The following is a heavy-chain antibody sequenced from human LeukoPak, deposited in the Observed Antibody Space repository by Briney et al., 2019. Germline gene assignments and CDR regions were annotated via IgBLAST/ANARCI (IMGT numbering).Heavy chain of an antibody. D-gene: IGHD2-15*01. Sequence: SETLSLTCTVSGGSISSGGYYWSWIRQHPGKGLEWIGYIYYSGSTYYNPSLKSRVTISVDTSKNQFSLKLSSVAAADTAVYYCAREGGGGDFDYWGQGTLVTVSS. J-gene: IGHJ4*02. V-gene: IGHV4-31*03. CDR3: AREGGGGDFDY. CDR2: IYYSGST. CDR1: GGSISSGGYY.